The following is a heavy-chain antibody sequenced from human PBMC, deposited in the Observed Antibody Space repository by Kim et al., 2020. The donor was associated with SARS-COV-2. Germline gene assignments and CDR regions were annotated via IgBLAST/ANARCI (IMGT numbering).Heavy chain of an antibody. Sequence: SETLSLTCAVYGGSFSGYYWSWIRQPPGKGLEWIGEINHSGSTNYNPSLKSRVTISVDTSKNQFSLKLSSVTAADTAVYYCARVATYYDFWSGYRKFDIWGQGTMVTVSS. D-gene: IGHD3-3*01. CDR2: INHSGST. J-gene: IGHJ3*02. V-gene: IGHV4-34*01. CDR3: ARVATYYDFWSGYRKFDI. CDR1: GGSFSGYY.